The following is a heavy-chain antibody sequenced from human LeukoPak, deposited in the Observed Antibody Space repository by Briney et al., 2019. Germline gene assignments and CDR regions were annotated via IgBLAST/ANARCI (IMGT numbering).Heavy chain of an antibody. J-gene: IGHJ4*02. V-gene: IGHV3-23*01. CDR3: AKENSGWYDYYFDY. D-gene: IGHD6-19*01. Sequence: GGSLRLSCAASGFTFSSYAMSWVRQAPGKGLEWVSGISGSGGSTYYADSVKGRFTISRDNPKSTLYLQMNSLRAEDTAVYCCAKENSGWYDYYFDYWGQGTLVTVSS. CDR1: GFTFSSYA. CDR2: ISGSGGST.